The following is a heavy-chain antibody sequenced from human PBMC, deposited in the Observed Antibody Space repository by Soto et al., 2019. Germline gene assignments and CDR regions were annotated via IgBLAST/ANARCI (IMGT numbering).Heavy chain of an antibody. CDR1: GGSISSSSYY. CDR2: IYYSGST. J-gene: IGHJ5*02. D-gene: IGHD3-10*01. CDR3: ARRGPVTMVRGVIFNWFDP. V-gene: IGHV4-39*01. Sequence: QLQLQESGPGLVKPSETLSLTCTVSGGSISSSSYYWGWIRQPPGKGLEWIGSIYYSGSTYYNPSLRIRVTISVDTSKNQFSLKLSSVTAADTAVYYCARRGPVTMVRGVIFNWFDPWGQGTLVTVSS.